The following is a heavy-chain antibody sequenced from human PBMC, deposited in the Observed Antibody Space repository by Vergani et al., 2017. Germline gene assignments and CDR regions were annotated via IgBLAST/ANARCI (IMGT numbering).Heavy chain of an antibody. CDR3: AKKIWFGESFFDY. D-gene: IGHD3-10*01. CDR2: IQYDGSDI. Sequence: QVQLVESGGGVVQPGGSLRLSCVASGFSVSNSGMHWVRQTPGKGLEWVAFIQYDGSDIFYADFVEGRFTISRDNSKNSLYLQMNSLRAEDTAVYYCAKKIWFGESFFDYWGQGTLVTVSS. J-gene: IGHJ4*02. CDR1: GFSVSNSG. V-gene: IGHV3-30*02.